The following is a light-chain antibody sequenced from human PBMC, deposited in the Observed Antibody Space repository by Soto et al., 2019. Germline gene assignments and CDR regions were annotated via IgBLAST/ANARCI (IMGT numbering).Light chain of an antibody. V-gene: IGKV3-11*01. J-gene: IGKJ4*01. CDR1: QTVHNY. CDR2: DAV. Sequence: ESVLTQSPATLSLSPGERATLSCRASQTVHNYLAWYQQKPGQVPRLLIYDAVRRATGIPDRFSGSVSGTDFTLTINSLEPGDFAVYYCQQRSGRLTFGGGTRVDLK. CDR3: QQRSGRLT.